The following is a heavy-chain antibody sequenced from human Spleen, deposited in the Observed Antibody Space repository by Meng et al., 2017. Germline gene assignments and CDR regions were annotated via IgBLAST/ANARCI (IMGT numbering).Heavy chain of an antibody. D-gene: IGHD3-22*01. CDR1: GGTFSSYA. V-gene: IGHV1-69*06. CDR2: IIPIFGTA. CDR3: ARAYYYDSSGPNWFDP. Sequence: QVRLVRLGEEAKKPGSSWTVSCKASGGTFSSYAISWGRQALGQGLEWMGGIIPIFGTANYAQKFKGRVTITADKSTSTAYMELSSLRSEDTAVYYCARAYYYDSSGPNWFDPWGQGTLVTVSS. J-gene: IGHJ5*02.